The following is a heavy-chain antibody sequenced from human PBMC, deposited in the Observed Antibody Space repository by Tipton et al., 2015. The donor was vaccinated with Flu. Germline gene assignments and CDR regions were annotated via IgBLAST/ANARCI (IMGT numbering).Heavy chain of an antibody. D-gene: IGHD6-6*01. V-gene: IGHV4-61*02. CDR3: ARDRLSRGFDP. CDR2: IYTSGST. Sequence: TLSLTCTVSGGSISSSSYYWSWIRQPAGKGLEWIGRIYTSGSTNYNPSLKSRVTMSVDTSKNQFSLKLYSVTAADTAVYYCARDRLSRGFDPWGQGTLVTVSS. CDR1: GGSISSSSYY. J-gene: IGHJ5*02.